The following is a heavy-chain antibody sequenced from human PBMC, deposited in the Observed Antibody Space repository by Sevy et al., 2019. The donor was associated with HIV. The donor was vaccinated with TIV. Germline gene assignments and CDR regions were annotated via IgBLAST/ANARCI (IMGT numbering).Heavy chain of an antibody. V-gene: IGHV3-30-3*01. D-gene: IGHD2-2*01. CDR3: ARDGGNSVKWYPLY. CDR2: LSSGGTET. Sequence: GGSLRLSGAASGFAFSTHPMPWVPQSPGKGLEWVAVLSSGGTETFYAASVEGRFTISRDNSKNTLSLQLNSLRPEDTAVYYCARDGGNSVKWYPLYWGHGTLVTVSS. J-gene: IGHJ4*01. CDR1: GFAFSTHP.